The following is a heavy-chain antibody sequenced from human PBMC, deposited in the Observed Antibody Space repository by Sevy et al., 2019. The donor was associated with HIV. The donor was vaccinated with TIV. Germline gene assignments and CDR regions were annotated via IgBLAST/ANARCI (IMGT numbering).Heavy chain of an antibody. CDR1: GYTFTGDY. V-gene: IGHV1-2*02. CDR2: INPNTVDT. J-gene: IGHJ4*01. D-gene: IGHD1-1*01. CDR3: ARGVYNWNDFLGY. Sequence: ASVKVSCKASGYTFTGDYMYWARQAPGRGLEWMGRINPNTVDTNYAQKFQDRVTMTRDTSISTGYLELSRLTSDDTAVYYCARGVYNWNDFLGYWGQGTLVTVSS.